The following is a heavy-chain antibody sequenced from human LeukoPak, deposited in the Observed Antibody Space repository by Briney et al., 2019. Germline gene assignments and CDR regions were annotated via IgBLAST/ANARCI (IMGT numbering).Heavy chain of an antibody. CDR2: IYTSGST. D-gene: IGHD5-12*01. CDR1: GGSISSGSYY. CDR3: AREVVEWLRLYYYYYYMGV. V-gene: IGHV4-61*02. J-gene: IGHJ6*03. Sequence: NASETLSLTCTVSGGSISSGSYYWSWIRQPAGKGLEWIGRIYTSGSTNYNPSLKSRVTISVDTSKNQFSLKLSSVTAADTAVYYCAREVVEWLRLYYYYYYMGVWGKGTTVTISS.